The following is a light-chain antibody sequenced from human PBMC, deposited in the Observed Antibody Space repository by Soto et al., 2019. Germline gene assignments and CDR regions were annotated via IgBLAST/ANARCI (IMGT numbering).Light chain of an antibody. CDR1: QSLSGN. CDR2: GAS. V-gene: IGKV3-20*01. Sequence: EIVMTQSPATLAGSPGETVTLSCRASQSLSGNLAWYQQKPGQAPRLLIYGASSRATGIPDRFTGSGSGTDFALTISRLEPEDFAVYYCQQYVTYPWTCGQGTKGDIK. CDR3: QQYVTYPWT. J-gene: IGKJ1*01.